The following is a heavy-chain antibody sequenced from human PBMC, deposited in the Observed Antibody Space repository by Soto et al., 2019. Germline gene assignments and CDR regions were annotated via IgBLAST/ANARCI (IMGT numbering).Heavy chain of an antibody. D-gene: IGHD2-2*01. CDR3: ARIGRESTTFYGWCDH. CDR1: GSSISTDFY. V-gene: IGHV4-38-2*01. J-gene: IGHJ5*02. CDR2: IYHSGTT. Sequence: SETLSLTCVVSGSSISTDFYWGWIRQAPGKALEWIGSIYHSGTTYYNPSLRSRLTISVDTSNNQFSLMLRSVTAADTAVYHCARIGRESTTFYGWCDHWGQGYLVTGSS.